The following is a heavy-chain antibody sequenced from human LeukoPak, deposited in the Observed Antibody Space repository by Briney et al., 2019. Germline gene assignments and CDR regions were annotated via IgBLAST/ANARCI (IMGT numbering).Heavy chain of an antibody. V-gene: IGHV1-69*05. D-gene: IGHD3-10*01. Sequence: SVKVSCKASRGTFSSYAISWVRQAPGQGLEWMGRIIPIFGTANYAQKFQGRVTITTDESTSTAYMELSSLRSEDTAVYYCARVRGSGINFDYWGQGTLVTVSS. CDR2: IIPIFGTA. CDR3: ARVRGSGINFDY. J-gene: IGHJ4*02. CDR1: RGTFSSYA.